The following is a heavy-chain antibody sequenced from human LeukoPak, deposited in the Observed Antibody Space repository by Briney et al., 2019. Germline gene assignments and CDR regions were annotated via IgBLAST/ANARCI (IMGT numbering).Heavy chain of an antibody. CDR1: GGTFSSYA. CDR3: ARDQFGDTAMVPFDY. D-gene: IGHD5-18*01. Sequence: SVKVSCKASGGTFSSYAISWVRQAPGQGLEWMGGIIPIFGTANYAQKFQGRVTITADESKSTAYMELSSLRSGDTAVYYCARDQFGDTAMVPFDYWGQGTLVTVSS. CDR2: IIPIFGTA. J-gene: IGHJ4*02. V-gene: IGHV1-69*13.